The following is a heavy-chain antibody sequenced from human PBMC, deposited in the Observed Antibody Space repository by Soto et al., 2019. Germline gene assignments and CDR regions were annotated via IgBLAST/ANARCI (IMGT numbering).Heavy chain of an antibody. CDR2: IHPSGST. J-gene: IGHJ6*04. D-gene: IGHD5-18*01. CDR1: SGSLSDHY. Sequence: SETLSLTCAVFSGSLSDHYWTWVRQSPGKGLEWIGEIHPSGSTDSSASLKSRVTLSLDTSTSQFSLQVTSVTAPATGVYYCARGKSSGYKVGRRNFCYYGMEVWGTGPRVGVSS. CDR3: ARGKSSGYKVGRRNFCYYGMEV. V-gene: IGHV4-34*01.